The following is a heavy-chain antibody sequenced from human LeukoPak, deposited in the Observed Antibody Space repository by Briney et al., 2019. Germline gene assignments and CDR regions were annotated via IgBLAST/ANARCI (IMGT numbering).Heavy chain of an antibody. CDR1: GYTFTGYY. Sequence: ASVKVPCKASGYTFTGYYMHWVRQAPGQGLEWMGWINPNSGGTNYAQKFQGRVTMTRDTSISTAYMELSRLRSDDTAVYYCARARPSYSGSYYFDYWGQGTLVTVSS. J-gene: IGHJ4*02. CDR3: ARARPSYSGSYYFDY. V-gene: IGHV1-2*02. D-gene: IGHD1-26*01. CDR2: INPNSGGT.